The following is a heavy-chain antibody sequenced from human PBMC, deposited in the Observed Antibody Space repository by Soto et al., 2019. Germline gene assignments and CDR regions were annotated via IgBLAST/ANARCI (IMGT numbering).Heavy chain of an antibody. Sequence: GASVKVSCKASGGTFTGNPISCVRQAPGRGLEWMGGIIPMFGTTNYAQKFQGRVTITADESTTTAYMELNSLRSEDTAVYYCARENSIASLSYYYGMEVWGQGTTVTVSS. J-gene: IGHJ6*02. CDR2: IIPMFGTT. CDR1: GGTFTGNP. D-gene: IGHD6-6*01. CDR3: ARENSIASLSYYYGMEV. V-gene: IGHV1-69*13.